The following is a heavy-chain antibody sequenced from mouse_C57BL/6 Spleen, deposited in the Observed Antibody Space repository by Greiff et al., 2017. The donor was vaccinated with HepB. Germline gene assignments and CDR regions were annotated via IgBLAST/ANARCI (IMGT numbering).Heavy chain of an antibody. D-gene: IGHD1-1*01. CDR3: ARSTTVVAHWYFDV. Sequence: QVQLQQPGAELVMPGASVKLSCKASGYTFTSYWMHWVKQRPGQGLEWIGEIDPSDSYTNYNQKFKGKSTLTVDKSSSTAYMQLSILTSEDSAVFYCARSTTVVAHWYFDVWGTGTTVTVSS. CDR1: GYTFTSYW. V-gene: IGHV1-69*01. CDR2: IDPSDSYT. J-gene: IGHJ1*03.